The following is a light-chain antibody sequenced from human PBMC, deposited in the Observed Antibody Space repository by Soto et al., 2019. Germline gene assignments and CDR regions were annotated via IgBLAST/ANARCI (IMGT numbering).Light chain of an antibody. CDR1: SSVVGNYNL. CDR2: DVS. CDR3: SSFTTSSTYV. J-gene: IGLJ1*01. V-gene: IGLV2-14*02. Sequence: QSALTQPASLSGSPGQSITIPCTGTSSVVGNYNLVSWYQQHPGKAPKLMIYDVSNRPSGVSDRFSGSKSGNTASLTISGLQAEDEADYYSSSFTTSSTYVFGTGTKVNVL.